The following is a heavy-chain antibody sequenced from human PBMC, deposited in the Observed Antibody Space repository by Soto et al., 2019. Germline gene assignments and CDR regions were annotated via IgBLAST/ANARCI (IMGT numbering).Heavy chain of an antibody. D-gene: IGHD3-3*01. Sequence: QVQLVQSGAEVKKPGSSVKVSCKASGGSFGNSAINWVRQTPGQGLEWLGGFIPVYRTLNYAQKVQGRVTITADDSTGTAYMTLSSLASDDTAVYYCATGVIWIGYFTVDSWGQGTRVTVSS. CDR3: ATGVIWIGYFTVDS. CDR1: GGSFGNSA. CDR2: FIPVYRTL. J-gene: IGHJ4*02. V-gene: IGHV1-69*01.